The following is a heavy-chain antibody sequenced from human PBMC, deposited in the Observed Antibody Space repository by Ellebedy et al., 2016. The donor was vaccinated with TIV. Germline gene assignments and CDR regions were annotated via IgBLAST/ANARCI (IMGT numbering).Heavy chain of an antibody. CDR2: VSAYSGNT. CDR3: ARYSGSGTYYRNGMDV. CDR1: GYTSIDYG. Sequence: AASVKVSCNSSGYTSIDYGVTWVRQAPGQGLDWMGWVSAYSGNTNYAESLQGRVTMTTDTSTDTAYMELRSLRSADTAVYVCARYSGSGTYYRNGMDVWGQGTTVTVS. J-gene: IGHJ6*02. D-gene: IGHD3-10*01. V-gene: IGHV1-18*01.